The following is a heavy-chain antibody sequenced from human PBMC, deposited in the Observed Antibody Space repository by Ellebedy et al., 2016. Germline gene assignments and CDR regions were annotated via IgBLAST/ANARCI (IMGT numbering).Heavy chain of an antibody. J-gene: IGHJ4*02. CDR3: ASFSGSYRNLDY. Sequence: GGSLRLSCEASGFAFNIYYMNWVRQAPGKGLEWVGFISNSSSSAYYADSVKGRFTISRDNSKNTLYLQMNSLRAEDTAVYYCASFSGSYRNLDYWGQGTLVTVSS. CDR2: ISNSSSSA. D-gene: IGHD1-26*01. V-gene: IGHV3-23*01. CDR1: GFAFNIYY.